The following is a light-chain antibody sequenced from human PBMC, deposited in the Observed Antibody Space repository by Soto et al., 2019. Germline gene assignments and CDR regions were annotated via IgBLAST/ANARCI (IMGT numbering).Light chain of an antibody. V-gene: IGLV2-23*01. CDR3: SAYTVSRTYV. J-gene: IGLJ1*01. Sequence: QSALTQPASVSGSPGQSITISCTGTSSDVGSNNPVSWYQHHPGKAPELMIYEDTKRPSGVSIRFSGSKSGNTASLTISGLQAEDEADYYCSAYTVSRTYVFGTGTKLTVL. CDR1: SSDVGSNNP. CDR2: EDT.